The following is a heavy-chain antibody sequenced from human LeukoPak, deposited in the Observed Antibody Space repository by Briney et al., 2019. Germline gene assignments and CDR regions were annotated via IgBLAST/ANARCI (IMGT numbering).Heavy chain of an antibody. J-gene: IGHJ3*02. CDR1: GFTFSSYS. D-gene: IGHD3-3*01. Sequence: GSLRLSCAASGFTFSSYSMNWVRQAPGKGLEWVSSISSSSSYIYYADSVKGRFTISRDNAKNSLYLQMNSLRAEDTAVYYCASLRFLEWLSHAFDIWGQGTMVTVSS. CDR2: ISSSSSYI. V-gene: IGHV3-21*01. CDR3: ASLRFLEWLSHAFDI.